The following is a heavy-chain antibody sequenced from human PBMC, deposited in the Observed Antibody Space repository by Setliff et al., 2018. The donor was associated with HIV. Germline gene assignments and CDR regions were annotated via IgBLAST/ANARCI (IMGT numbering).Heavy chain of an antibody. Sequence: RASVKVSCKASGYTFTTYDITWVRQAPGQGLERLGWISPYNGHTNFAQKFQGRVTMTTDTATSTAYMEVRSLRSDDTAVYYCARTDYGGNSGGNYFDYWGQGSLVTVSS. CDR2: ISPYNGHT. CDR3: ARTDYGGNSGGNYFDY. J-gene: IGHJ4*02. D-gene: IGHD4-17*01. V-gene: IGHV1-18*01. CDR1: GYTFTTYD.